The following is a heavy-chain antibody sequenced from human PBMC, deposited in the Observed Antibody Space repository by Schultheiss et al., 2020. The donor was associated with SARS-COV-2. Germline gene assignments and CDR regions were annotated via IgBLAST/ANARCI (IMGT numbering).Heavy chain of an antibody. J-gene: IGHJ6*03. CDR2: IYYSGST. Sequence: SQTLSLTCTVSGGSIRTYSWSWLRQPPGKGLEWIGNIYYSGSTNYNPSLKSRVTISVDTSKNQFSLKLSSVTAADTAVYYCARAAKIHYMDVWGKGTTVTVSS. CDR1: GGSIRTYS. V-gene: IGHV4-59*12. CDR3: ARAAKIHYMDV.